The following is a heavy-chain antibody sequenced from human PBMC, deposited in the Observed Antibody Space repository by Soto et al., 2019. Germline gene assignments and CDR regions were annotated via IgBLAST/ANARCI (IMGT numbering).Heavy chain of an antibody. CDR3: ARRGSSSWYGY. V-gene: IGHV4-39*01. Sequence: QLQLQESGPGLVKPSETLSLTCTVSGGSISSSSYYWGWIRQPPGKGLEWIGSIYYSGSTYYNPSLKSRVTVSVDTSKNPFSLKLSSVTAADTAVYYGARRGSSSWYGYWGQGTLVTVSS. CDR1: GGSISSSSYY. J-gene: IGHJ4*02. CDR2: IYYSGST. D-gene: IGHD6-13*01.